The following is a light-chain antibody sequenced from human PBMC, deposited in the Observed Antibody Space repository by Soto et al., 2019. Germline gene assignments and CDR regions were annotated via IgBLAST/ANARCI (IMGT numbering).Light chain of an antibody. V-gene: IGKV3-15*01. Sequence: EIVMTHSPATLSASPCERATLSFRVSQSISGTLAWYQLKPGQAPRLLIYGASTRATGIPARFSGSGFGTEFTLTISSLQSEDFAGYYCQQRNVWTAVTFGQGTRVEI. CDR1: QSISGT. CDR3: QQRNVWTAVT. CDR2: GAS. J-gene: IGKJ5*01.